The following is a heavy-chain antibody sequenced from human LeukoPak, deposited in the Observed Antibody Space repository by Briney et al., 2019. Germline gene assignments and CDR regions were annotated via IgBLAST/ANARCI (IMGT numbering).Heavy chain of an antibody. CDR3: ARENFPPRSPYYYYGMDV. Sequence: GRSLRLSCAASGFTFSSYGMHWVRQAPGKGLEWVAVIWYDGSNKYYADSVKGRFTISRDNSKNTLYLQMNRLRAEDTAVYYCARENFPPRSPYYYYGMDVWGQGTTVTVSS. J-gene: IGHJ6*02. V-gene: IGHV3-33*01. CDR1: GFTFSSYG. CDR2: IWYDGSNK.